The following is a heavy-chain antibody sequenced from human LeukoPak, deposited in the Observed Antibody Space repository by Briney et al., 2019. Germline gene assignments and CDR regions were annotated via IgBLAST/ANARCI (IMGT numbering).Heavy chain of an antibody. J-gene: IGHJ3*02. Sequence: PGGSLRLSCAASGFSFSSYGMNWVRQAPGKGLEWVSSVSTSSSHIYYAESVKGRFTISRDNARNSLYLQMNSLRAEDTAVYYCARSHYYDSSGYYPSWGAFDIWGQGTMVTVSS. D-gene: IGHD3-22*01. CDR3: ARSHYYDSSGYYPSWGAFDI. CDR2: VSTSSSHI. CDR1: GFSFSSYG. V-gene: IGHV3-21*01.